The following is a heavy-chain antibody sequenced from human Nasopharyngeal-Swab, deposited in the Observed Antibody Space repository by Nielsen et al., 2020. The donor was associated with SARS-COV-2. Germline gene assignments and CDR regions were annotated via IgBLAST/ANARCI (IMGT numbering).Heavy chain of an antibody. CDR2: IDPIDSYT. D-gene: IGHD6-13*01. V-gene: IGHV5-10-1*01. CDR3: ARRGGTAGSDAFDI. Sequence: VRQMPGKGLGWLGRIDPIDSYTNYSPSFQGHVTISADKSISAAYLQWTSLKASDTAMYFCARRGGTAGSDAFDIWGQGTMVTVSS. J-gene: IGHJ3*02.